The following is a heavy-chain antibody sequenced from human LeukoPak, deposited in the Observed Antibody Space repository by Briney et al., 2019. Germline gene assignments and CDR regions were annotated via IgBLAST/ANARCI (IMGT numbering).Heavy chain of an antibody. Sequence: GGSLRLSCAASGFTFSSYAMHWVRQAPGKGLEWVAVIPYDGSNKYYADSVKGRFTISRDNSKNTLYLQMNSLRAEDTAVYYCAGLASVAGSDYWGQGTLVTVSS. CDR2: IPYDGSNK. J-gene: IGHJ4*02. V-gene: IGHV3-30*04. CDR1: GFTFSSYA. CDR3: AGLASVAGSDY. D-gene: IGHD6-19*01.